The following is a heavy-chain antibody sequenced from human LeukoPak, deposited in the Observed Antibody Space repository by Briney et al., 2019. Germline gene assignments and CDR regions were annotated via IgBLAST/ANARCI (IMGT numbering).Heavy chain of an antibody. J-gene: IGHJ4*02. CDR1: GFTFSSYW. CDR2: IKQDGSEK. D-gene: IGHD5-12*01. V-gene: IGHV3-7*01. Sequence: GGSLRLSCAASGFTFSSYWMSWVRQAPGKGREWVANIKQDGSEKYYVDSVKGRFTISRDNAKNSLYLQMNSLRAEDTAVYYCARSQPLGWLRSDLYFDYWGQGTLVTVSS. CDR3: ARSQPLGWLRSDLYFDY.